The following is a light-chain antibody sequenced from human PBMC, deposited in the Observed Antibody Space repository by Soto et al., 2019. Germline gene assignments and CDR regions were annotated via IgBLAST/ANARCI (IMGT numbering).Light chain of an antibody. V-gene: IGKV3-15*01. CDR2: GAS. J-gene: IGKJ1*01. CDR3: QQYNNWPPWT. CDR1: QSVSSN. Sequence: EIVMTQSPATLSVSPGERATLSCRASQSVSSNLAWYQQKPGQPPILLIYGASTRAAGVPARFSGSGSGTEFTLTISSLLSEDFAVYYCQQYNNWPPWTFGQGTKVEIK.